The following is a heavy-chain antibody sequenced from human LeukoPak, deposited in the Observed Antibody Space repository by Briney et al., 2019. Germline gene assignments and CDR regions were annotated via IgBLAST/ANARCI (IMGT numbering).Heavy chain of an antibody. Sequence: ASVKVSCKASGYTFTNHGFSWVRQAPGQGLELMGWISTYNGDTNYAQNLQGRVTMTTDTSTSTAYMEMRSLRSDDAAVYYCARDCSSTSCYNVYWGQGTLVTVSS. CDR3: ARDCSSTSCYNVY. V-gene: IGHV1-18*01. CDR2: ISTYNGDT. J-gene: IGHJ4*02. D-gene: IGHD2-2*02. CDR1: GYTFTNHG.